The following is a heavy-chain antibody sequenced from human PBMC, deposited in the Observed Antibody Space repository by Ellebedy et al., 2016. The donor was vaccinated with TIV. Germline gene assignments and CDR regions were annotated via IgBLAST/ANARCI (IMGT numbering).Heavy chain of an antibody. Sequence: GESLKISCAASGFSFNSYAMSWVRQAPGKGLEWVSHFSDSTYYADSVKGRFTISRDNSKSMVHLQMNSLRPEDTAVYYCAKDRTSGDGYWVFDQWGQGTLVTVSS. D-gene: IGHD5-18*01. CDR2: FSDST. CDR3: AKDRTSGDGYWVFDQ. J-gene: IGHJ4*02. CDR1: GFSFNSYA. V-gene: IGHV3-23*01.